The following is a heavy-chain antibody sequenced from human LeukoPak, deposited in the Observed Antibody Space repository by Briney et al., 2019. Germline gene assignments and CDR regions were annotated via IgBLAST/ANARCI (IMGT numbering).Heavy chain of an antibody. CDR3: ARKHEVYYYYGMDV. V-gene: IGHV1-2*02. CDR1: GYTFTGYY. Sequence: GASVKVSCKASGYTFTGYYMHWVRQAPGQGLEWMGWINPNSGGTNYAQKFQGRVTMTRDTSISTAYMELSRLRSDDTAVYYCARKHEVYYYYGMDVWGQGTTVTVSS. J-gene: IGHJ6*02. CDR2: INPNSGGT.